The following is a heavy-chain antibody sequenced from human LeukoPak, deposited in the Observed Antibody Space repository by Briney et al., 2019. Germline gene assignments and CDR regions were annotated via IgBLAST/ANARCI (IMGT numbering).Heavy chain of an antibody. D-gene: IGHD1-26*01. CDR1: GFTFDDYA. V-gene: IGHV3-9*01. Sequence: GRSLILSCAASGFTFDDYAMHWVRQPPGKGLEWVSGISWNSGSITYADSVKGRFTISRDNAKSSLYLQMNSLRPEDTAFYYCAKDWAYSSSYYIFDYWGQGTLVTVSS. CDR2: ISWNSGSI. J-gene: IGHJ4*02. CDR3: AKDWAYSSSYYIFDY.